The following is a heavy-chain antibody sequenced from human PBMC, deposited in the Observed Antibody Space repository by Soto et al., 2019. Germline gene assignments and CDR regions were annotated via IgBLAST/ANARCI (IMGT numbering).Heavy chain of an antibody. CDR3: AGGYCSSTSCPSPHYYYYYGMDV. J-gene: IGHJ6*02. V-gene: IGHV1-69*13. CDR1: GGTFSSYA. Sequence: SVKVSCKASGGTFSSYAISWVRQAPGQGLEWMGGIIPIFGTANYAQKFQGRVTITADESTSTAYMELSSLRSEDTAVYYCAGGYCSSTSCPSPHYYYYYGMDVWGQGTTVTVSS. CDR2: IIPIFGTA. D-gene: IGHD2-2*01.